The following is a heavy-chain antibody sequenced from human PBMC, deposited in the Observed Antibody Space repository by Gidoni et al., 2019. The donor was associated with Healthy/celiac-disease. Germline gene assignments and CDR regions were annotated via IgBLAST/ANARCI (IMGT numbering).Heavy chain of an antibody. CDR3: ARESDYYDSSVGFDY. CDR1: GFPVSSTY. J-gene: IGHJ4*02. V-gene: IGHV3-53*02. D-gene: IGHD3-22*01. Sequence: EVQLVETGGGLIQPGGSLRLSCAASGFPVSSTYMSWVRQAPGKGLEWVSVMYSGGSTYYADSVKGRFTISRDNSKNTLYLQMNSLRAEDTAVYYCARESDYYDSSVGFDYWGQGTLVTVSS. CDR2: MYSGGST.